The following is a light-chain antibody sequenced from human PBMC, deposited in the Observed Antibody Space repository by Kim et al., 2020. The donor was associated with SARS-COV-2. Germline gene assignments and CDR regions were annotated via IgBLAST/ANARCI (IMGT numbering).Light chain of an antibody. Sequence: PGERATLSCRASQSVSSSYLGWYQQKPGQPPRLLIFGASSRAVGVPARFSVSGSGTDFTLIISRLEPEDFAVYYCQLYGDSPSLTFGGGTKVDIK. V-gene: IGKV3-20*01. CDR2: GAS. CDR3: QLYGDSPSLT. CDR1: QSVSSSY. J-gene: IGKJ4*01.